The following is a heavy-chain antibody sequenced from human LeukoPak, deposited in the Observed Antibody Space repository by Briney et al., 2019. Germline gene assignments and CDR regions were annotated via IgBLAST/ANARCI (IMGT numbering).Heavy chain of an antibody. Sequence: GGSLRLSCAASGFAFGDYNIHWVRQAPGKGLEWVTLMSFDGNFENFADSVKGRFTISRDTARNTLYLHMGSLGVEDSAVYYCARVGETGTVTMELDLWGQGALVTVSS. D-gene: IGHD1-7*01. CDR3: ARVGETGTVTMELDL. CDR2: MSFDGNFE. J-gene: IGHJ1*01. CDR1: GFAFGDYN. V-gene: IGHV3-30*04.